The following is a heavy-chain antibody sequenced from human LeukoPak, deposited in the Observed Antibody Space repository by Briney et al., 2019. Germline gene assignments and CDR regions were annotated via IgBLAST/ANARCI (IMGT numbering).Heavy chain of an antibody. CDR1: GSTFRNYA. V-gene: IGHV3-23*01. D-gene: IGHD6-19*01. Sequence: HPGGSLRLSCAASGSTFRNYAMSWVRQTPGKGLEWVSAIGGSGGGTYYADSVKGRFTISRDNSKNTLYLQMNSLRAEDTAVYYCAKRAELAVPGHFDYWGQGTLVTVSS. CDR2: IGGSGGGT. J-gene: IGHJ4*02. CDR3: AKRAELAVPGHFDY.